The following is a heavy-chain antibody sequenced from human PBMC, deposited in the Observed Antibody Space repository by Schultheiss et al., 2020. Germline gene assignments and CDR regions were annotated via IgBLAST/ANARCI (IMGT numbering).Heavy chain of an antibody. Sequence: SETLSLTCAVYGGSFSGYYWSWIRQPPGKGLEWIGEINHSGSTNYNPSLKSRVTISVDTSKRQFSLKLSYVTAADKAVYYCAREGGGDYYDMDVWGQGTTVTGSS. V-gene: IGHV4-34*01. CDR3: AREGGGDYYDMDV. CDR2: INHSGST. CDR1: GGSFSGYY. J-gene: IGHJ6*02. D-gene: IGHD3-16*01.